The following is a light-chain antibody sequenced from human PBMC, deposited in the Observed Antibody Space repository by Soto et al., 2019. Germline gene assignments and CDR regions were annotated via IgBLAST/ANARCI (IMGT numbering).Light chain of an antibody. Sequence: IVLTQSPGALSLSPGDRATLSCRASQRITNNFLAWFQQKPGLAPRLLIHGASTRASGVPGRFSGGGSGTDFVLTISRLEPEDFAVYYCQQYGRSPFTFGQGTKLQIK. V-gene: IGKV3-20*01. J-gene: IGKJ2*01. CDR2: GAS. CDR1: QRITNNF. CDR3: QQYGRSPFT.